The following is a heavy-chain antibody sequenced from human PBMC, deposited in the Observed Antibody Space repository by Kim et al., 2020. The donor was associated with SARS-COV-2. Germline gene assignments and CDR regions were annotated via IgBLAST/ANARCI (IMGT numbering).Heavy chain of an antibody. J-gene: IGHJ4*02. Sequence: YSPSVQGEVTISADKSTTTACLQWSSLKASDTAMYYCARSAGPYDYYFDYWGQGTLVTVCS. D-gene: IGHD3-16*01. CDR3: ARSAGPYDYYFDY. V-gene: IGHV5-51*01.